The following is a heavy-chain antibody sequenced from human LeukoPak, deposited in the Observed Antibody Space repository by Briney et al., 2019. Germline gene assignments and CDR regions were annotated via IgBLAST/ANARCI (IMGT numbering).Heavy chain of an antibody. CDR2: INHSGST. D-gene: IGHD3-10*01. V-gene: IGHV4-34*01. Sequence: PSETLSLTCAVYGGSFSGYYWSWIRQPPGKGLEWIGEINHSGSTNYNPSLKSRVTISVDTSKNQFSLKLSSVTAADTAVYYCARDQTYYYGSGSLAWFDPWGQGTLVTVSS. CDR3: ARDQTYYYGSGSLAWFDP. CDR1: GGSFSGYY. J-gene: IGHJ5*02.